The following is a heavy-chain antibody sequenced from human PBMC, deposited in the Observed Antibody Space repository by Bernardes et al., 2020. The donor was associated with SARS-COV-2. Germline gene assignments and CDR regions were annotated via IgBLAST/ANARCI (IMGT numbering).Heavy chain of an antibody. CDR2: IETSGTT. J-gene: IGHJ4*02. CDR1: GGSISSVSHY. V-gene: IGHV4-61*02. D-gene: IGHD3-10*01. CDR3: VRVVQDSSGSGSYPQYYDY. Sequence: SETLSLTCTVSGGSISSVSHYWGWIRQPAAKGLEWIGRIETSGTTSYNPSLQSRVTISVDTSKNQFSLKLSSVTAADTAVYYCVRVVQDSSGSGSYPQYYDYWGPGTLVSVSS.